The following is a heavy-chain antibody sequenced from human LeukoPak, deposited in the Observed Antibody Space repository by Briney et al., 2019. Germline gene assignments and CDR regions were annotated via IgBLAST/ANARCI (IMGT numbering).Heavy chain of an antibody. CDR2: INHSGST. D-gene: IGHD2-21*02. J-gene: IGHJ4*02. CDR1: GGSFSGYY. V-gene: IGHV4-34*01. CDR3: ARELVTAAHFDY. Sequence: SETLSLTCAVYGGSFSGYYRSWIRQPPGKGLEWIGEINHSGSTNYNPSLKSRVTISVDTSKNQFSLKLSSVTAADTAVYYCARELVTAAHFDYWGQGTLVTVSS.